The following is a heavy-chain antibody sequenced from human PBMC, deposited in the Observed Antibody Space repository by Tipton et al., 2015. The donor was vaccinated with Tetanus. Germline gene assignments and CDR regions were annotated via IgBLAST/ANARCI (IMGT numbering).Heavy chain of an antibody. V-gene: IGHV4-39*01. J-gene: IGHJ5*02. Sequence: GLVKPSETLSLTCIVSGGSISSGTYYWDWIRQPPGKGLEWIGNIYYNGNTLQNPSLKSRVTISLDKSKNQFSLKLRSVTAADTAVYYCARSADNWFDPWGQGTLVTVSP. CDR1: GGSISSGTYY. CDR2: IYYNGNT. CDR3: ARSADNWFDP.